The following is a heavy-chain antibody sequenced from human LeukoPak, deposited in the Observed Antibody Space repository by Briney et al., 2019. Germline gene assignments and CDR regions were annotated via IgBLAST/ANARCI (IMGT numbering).Heavy chain of an antibody. CDR3: AKDMSSSWYMGRFDY. J-gene: IGHJ4*02. D-gene: IGHD6-13*01. CDR2: ISWNSGSI. V-gene: IGHV3-9*01. Sequence: GGSLRLSCAASGFTFDDYAMHWVRQAPGKGLGWVSGISWNSGSIGYADSVKGRFTISRDNAKNSLYLQMNSLRAEDTALYYCAKDMSSSWYMGRFDYWGQGTLVTVSS. CDR1: GFTFDDYA.